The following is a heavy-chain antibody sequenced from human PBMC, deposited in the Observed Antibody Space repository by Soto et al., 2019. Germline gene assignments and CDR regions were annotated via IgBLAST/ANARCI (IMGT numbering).Heavy chain of an antibody. CDR1: GYSFTSYW. CDR2: IYPGDSDT. J-gene: IGHJ4*02. D-gene: IGHD5-18*01. CDR3: ARLGGSRYSYGSLDY. Sequence: PGESLKISCKGSGYSFTSYWIGWVRQMPGKGLEWMGIIYPGDSDTRYSPSFQGQVTISADKSISTAYLKLSSVTAADTAVYYCARLGGSRYSYGSLDYWGQGTLVTVSS. V-gene: IGHV5-51*01.